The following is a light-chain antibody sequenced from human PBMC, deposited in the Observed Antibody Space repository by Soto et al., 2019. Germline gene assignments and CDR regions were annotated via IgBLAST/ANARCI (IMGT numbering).Light chain of an antibody. CDR2: GAS. CDR3: QQYGSSPIT. Sequence: EIVLTQYPGTLSLSPGERVTLSCRASQSVSGSYLAWYLQKPGQAPRVLIYGASSRATGIPDRFSGSGSGTDFTLTISRLEPEDFAVYYCQQYGSSPITFGQGTRLEI. J-gene: IGKJ5*01. V-gene: IGKV3-20*01. CDR1: QSVSGSY.